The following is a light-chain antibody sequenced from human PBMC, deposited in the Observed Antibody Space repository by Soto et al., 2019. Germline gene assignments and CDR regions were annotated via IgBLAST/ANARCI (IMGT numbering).Light chain of an antibody. J-gene: IGKJ5*01. CDR2: AAS. V-gene: IGKV1-39*01. CDR3: QQSYITPPIT. Sequence: DIQMTQSPSSLSASVGDRVAITCRASQSISSYLNWYQQKPGKAPKLLIYAASSLQSGVPSRFTGRGSGTDFALTISSLQPEDFATYYCQQSYITPPITFGQGTRLDIK. CDR1: QSISSY.